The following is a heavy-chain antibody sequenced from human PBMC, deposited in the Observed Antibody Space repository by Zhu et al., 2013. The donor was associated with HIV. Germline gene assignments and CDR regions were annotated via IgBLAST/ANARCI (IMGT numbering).Heavy chain of an antibody. CDR1: GGSISSYY. J-gene: IGHJ6*02. D-gene: IGHD3-10*01. V-gene: IGHV4-59*01. CDR3: ARGSITMVQGVPWYYYYGMDV. Sequence: QVQLQESGPGLVKPSETLSLTCTVSGGSISSYYWSWIRQPPGKGLEWIGYIYYSGSTNYNPSLKSRVTISVDTSKNQFSLKLSSVTAADTAVYYCARGSITMVQGVPWYYYYGMDVWGQGTTVTVSS. CDR2: IYYSGST.